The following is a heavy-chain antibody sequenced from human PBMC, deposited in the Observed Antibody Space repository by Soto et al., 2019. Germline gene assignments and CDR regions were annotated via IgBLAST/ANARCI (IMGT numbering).Heavy chain of an antibody. Sequence: GGSLRLSCAASGFTFSNAWMNWVRQAPGKGLEWVGRIKSKTDGGTTDYAAPVKGRFTISRDDSKNTLYLQMNSLKTEDTAVYYCTTDLPGMAYYYYGMDVWGQGTTVTVSS. CDR2: IKSKTDGGTT. V-gene: IGHV3-15*07. J-gene: IGHJ6*02. CDR1: GFTFSNAW. CDR3: TTDLPGMAYYYYGMDV. D-gene: IGHD1-20*01.